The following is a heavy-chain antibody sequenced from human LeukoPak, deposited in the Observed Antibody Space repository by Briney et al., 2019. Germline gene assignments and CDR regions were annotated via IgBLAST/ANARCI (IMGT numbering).Heavy chain of an antibody. D-gene: IGHD6-19*01. CDR1: GFTFSSYR. CDR2: INQDGSEK. V-gene: IGHV3-7*01. J-gene: IGHJ4*02. Sequence: PGGSLRLSCAASGFTFSSYRMSWVRQAPGKGLEWVANINQDGSEKYYVDSVKGRFTISRDNAKNSLYLQMNSLRAEDTAVYYCARDKAVAGTRFDYWGQGTLVTVSS. CDR3: ARDKAVAGTRFDY.